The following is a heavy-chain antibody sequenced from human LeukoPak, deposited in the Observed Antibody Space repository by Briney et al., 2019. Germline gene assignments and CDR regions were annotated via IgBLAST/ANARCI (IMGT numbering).Heavy chain of an antibody. V-gene: IGHV4-39*01. CDR1: GGSISSSSYY. CDR2: IYYSGST. Sequence: PSETLSLTCTVSGGSISSSSYYWGWIRQPRGKGLEWIGSIYYSGSTYYNPSLKSRVTISVDTSKNQFSLKLSSVTAADTAVYYCARRGYYYDSSGYYVRSWFDPWGLGTLVTVSS. J-gene: IGHJ5*02. D-gene: IGHD3-22*01. CDR3: ARRGYYYDSSGYYVRSWFDP.